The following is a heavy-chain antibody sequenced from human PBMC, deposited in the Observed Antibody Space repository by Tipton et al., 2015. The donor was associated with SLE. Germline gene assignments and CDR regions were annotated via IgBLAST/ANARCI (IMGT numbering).Heavy chain of an antibody. J-gene: IGHJ4*02. D-gene: IGHD5-18*01. CDR1: GYTFTTYG. CDR2: ISTYNGNT. Sequence: QLVQSGVEVKKPGASARVSCKASGYTFTTYGISWVRQAPGQGLEWMGWISTYNGNTNYAQKLQGRVTMTSDTSTSTAYMELRSLRSDDTAIYYCARVRVDTAMGVFDFWGQGTLVTVSS. V-gene: IGHV1-18*01. CDR3: ARVRVDTAMGVFDF.